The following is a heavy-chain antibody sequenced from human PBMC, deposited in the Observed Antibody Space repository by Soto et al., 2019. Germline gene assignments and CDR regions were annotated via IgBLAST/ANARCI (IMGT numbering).Heavy chain of an antibody. J-gene: IGHJ4*02. CDR1: GGSVSSNY. V-gene: IGHV4-59*02. CDR3: AGAINPPRFYSTRYFDY. D-gene: IGHD3-3*01. CDR2: IYYSGST. Sequence: QVQLQESGPGLVKPSETLSLTCTVSGGSVSSNYWSWIRQPPGQGLEWIGYIYYSGSTKYNPTLKSRVTISVDTSKNQFSLNLSAVAAADTAVYYCAGAINPPRFYSTRYFDYGGQGTLVTVSS.